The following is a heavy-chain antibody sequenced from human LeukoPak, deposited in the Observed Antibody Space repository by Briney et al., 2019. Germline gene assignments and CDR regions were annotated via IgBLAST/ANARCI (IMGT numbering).Heavy chain of an antibody. D-gene: IGHD3-10*01. J-gene: IGHJ4*02. CDR1: GGTFSSYA. V-gene: IGHV1-69*13. CDR2: IIPIFGTA. Sequence: PVKVSCKASGGTFSSYAISWVRQAPGQGLEWMGGIIPIFGTANYAQKFQGRVTITADESTSTAYMELSSLRSEDTAVYYCARDYGSGSPMDYWGQGTLVTVSS. CDR3: ARDYGSGSPMDY.